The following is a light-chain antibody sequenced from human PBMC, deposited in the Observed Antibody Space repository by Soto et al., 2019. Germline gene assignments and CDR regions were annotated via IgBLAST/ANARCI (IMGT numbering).Light chain of an antibody. J-gene: IGKJ5*01. Sequence: DIQMTQSPSTLYASVGDRVSITCRASQRVDRYLAWYQQKPGKAPQLLIYDASRLESGVPSRFSGSGSGTDFTFTISSLQPEDIATYYCQHCDSLPLTFGQGTRLEIK. CDR3: QHCDSLPLT. CDR1: QRVDRY. CDR2: DAS. V-gene: IGKV1-5*01.